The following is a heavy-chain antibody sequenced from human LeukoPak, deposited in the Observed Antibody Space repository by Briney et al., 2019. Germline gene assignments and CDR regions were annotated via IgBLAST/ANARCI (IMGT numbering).Heavy chain of an antibody. CDR3: ARSNPNPQRMYYYGSGSNTYFQY. D-gene: IGHD3-10*01. V-gene: IGHV4-34*01. CDR1: GGSFSGYY. CDR2: INHSGST. J-gene: IGHJ1*01. Sequence: PSETLSLTCAVYGGSFSGYYWSWIRQPPGKGLEWIGEINHSGSTNYNPSLKSRVTISVDTSKNQFSLKLSSVTAADTAVYYCARSNPNPQRMYYYGSGSNTYFQYWGQGTLVTVSS.